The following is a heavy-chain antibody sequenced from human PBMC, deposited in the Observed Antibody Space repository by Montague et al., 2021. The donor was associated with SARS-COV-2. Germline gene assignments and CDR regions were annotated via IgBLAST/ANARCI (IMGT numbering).Heavy chain of an antibody. CDR2: SYYSGST. V-gene: IGHV4-59*12. CDR3: AIPMVRGFSRAFDI. J-gene: IGHJ3*02. Sequence: SETLSLTCTVSGGSISSYYWSWIRQPPGKGLEWIGYSYYSGSTNYNPSLKSRVTISVDTSKNQFSLKLSSVTAADTAVYYCAIPMVRGFSRAFDIWGQGTMVTVSS. CDR1: GGSISSYY. D-gene: IGHD3-10*01.